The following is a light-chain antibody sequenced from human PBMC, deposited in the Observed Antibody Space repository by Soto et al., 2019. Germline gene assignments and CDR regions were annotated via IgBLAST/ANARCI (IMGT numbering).Light chain of an antibody. CDR2: DVS. CDR1: QSISRW. Sequence: DIQMTQSPSNVSASVGDRVTITCRASQSISRWLAWYRQKPGKAPEVVIYDVSTLAFGVPSRITGSGPGTEFTLTIRSLQPDDFAVYYCQQYSIYPISFGGGTKVDIK. J-gene: IGKJ4*01. CDR3: QQYSIYPIS. V-gene: IGKV1-5*01.